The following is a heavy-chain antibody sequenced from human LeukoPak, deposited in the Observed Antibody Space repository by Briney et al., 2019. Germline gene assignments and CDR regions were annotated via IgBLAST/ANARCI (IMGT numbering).Heavy chain of an antibody. V-gene: IGHV4-39*07. CDR3: ARRKTDDAFDI. CDR2: IYYSGST. J-gene: IGHJ3*02. CDR1: GGSISSYY. Sequence: SETLSLTCTVSGGSISSYYWGWIRQPPGKGLEWIGSIYYSGSTYYNPSLKSRVTISVDTSKNQFSLKLSSVTAADTAVYYCARRKTDDAFDIWGQGTMVTVSS.